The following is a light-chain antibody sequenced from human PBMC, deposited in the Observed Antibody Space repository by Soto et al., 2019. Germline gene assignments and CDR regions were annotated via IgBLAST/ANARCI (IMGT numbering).Light chain of an antibody. V-gene: IGKV1-5*03. Sequence: DIQLTQSPSTLSASVGDRVTITCRASQSFSSWLAWYQQKPGKAPKFLIYKTSNLESGVPSRFSGSGSGTEFTLTISSLQPDDFATYYCQYYNNYCWTFGQGTKVEIK. CDR3: QYYNNYCWT. J-gene: IGKJ1*01. CDR1: QSFSSW. CDR2: KTS.